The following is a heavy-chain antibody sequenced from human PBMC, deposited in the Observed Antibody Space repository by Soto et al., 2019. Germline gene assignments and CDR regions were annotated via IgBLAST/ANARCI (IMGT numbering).Heavy chain of an antibody. J-gene: IGHJ4*02. V-gene: IGHV3-9*01. CDR1: GFTFDDYA. CDR2: ISWNSGSI. D-gene: IGHD3-16*01. CDR3: AKEKSRGEPDFDY. Sequence: GGSLRLSCAASGFTFDDYAMHWVRQAPGKGLEWVSGISWNSGSIGYADSVKGRFTISRDNAKNSLYLQMNSLRAEDTALYYCAKEKSRGEPDFDYWGQGTLVTVSS.